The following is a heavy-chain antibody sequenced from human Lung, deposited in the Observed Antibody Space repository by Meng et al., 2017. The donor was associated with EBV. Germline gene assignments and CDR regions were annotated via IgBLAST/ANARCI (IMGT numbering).Heavy chain of an antibody. V-gene: IGHV3-21*01. D-gene: IGHD3-10*01. CDR2: ISSNSRYI. Sequence: EVQLVESGXXXXXLXXAXXLSCAASGFTFSSYSMNWVRQAPGKGLEWVSSISSNSRYIYQPDSVKGRFTISRDNVQNSLYLQMHSLRAEDTAVYYCARDFLRADYHSGSPSVWGQGTLVTVSS. CDR3: ARDFLRADYHSGSPSV. J-gene: IGHJ1*01. CDR1: GFTFSSYS.